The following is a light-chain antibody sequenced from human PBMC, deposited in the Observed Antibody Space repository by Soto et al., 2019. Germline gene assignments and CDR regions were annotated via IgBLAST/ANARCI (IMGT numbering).Light chain of an antibody. Sequence: QSVLTQPPSVSVAPVQRVTIFCAGSRANIGAGYDVQWYQHLPGTAPKLLIYGNSYRPSGVPDRFSGSKSGTSASLAITGLLAEDEADYYCQSFDSSLSGSGFGSGTKVTVL. J-gene: IGLJ1*01. CDR3: QSFDSSLSGSG. CDR2: GNS. V-gene: IGLV1-40*01. CDR1: RANIGAGYD.